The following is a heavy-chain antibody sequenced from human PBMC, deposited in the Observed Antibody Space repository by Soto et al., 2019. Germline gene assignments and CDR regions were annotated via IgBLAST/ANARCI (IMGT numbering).Heavy chain of an antibody. J-gene: IGHJ6*01. CDR1: GASISTGDYC. CDR2: SHHSGSS. V-gene: IGHV4-30-4*01. D-gene: IGHD2-8*01. CDR3: AWEIRYCTNGVCHSFGMDV. Sequence: QVQLQEAGPGLVKPSQTLSLTCTVSGASISTGDYCWSWIRQPPGKGLEWIGYSHHSGSSFHNPSLRGLVTISLDSSNNQFSLKLIAVNATETAVYFYAWEIRYCTNGVCHSFGMDVWGQGTTVTVSS.